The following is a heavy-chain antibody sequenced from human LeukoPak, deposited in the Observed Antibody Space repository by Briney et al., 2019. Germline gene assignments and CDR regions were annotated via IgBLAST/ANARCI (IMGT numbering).Heavy chain of an antibody. Sequence: SQTLSLTCTVSGGSISSGDYYWSWIRQPPGTGLEWIGYIYYSGSTYYNPSLKSRVTISVDTSKNQFSLKLSSVTAADTAVYYCARGANYYGSGSPLDYWGQGTLVTVSS. CDR3: ARGANYYGSGSPLDY. V-gene: IGHV4-30-4*01. D-gene: IGHD3-10*01. J-gene: IGHJ4*02. CDR1: GGSISSGDYY. CDR2: IYYSGST.